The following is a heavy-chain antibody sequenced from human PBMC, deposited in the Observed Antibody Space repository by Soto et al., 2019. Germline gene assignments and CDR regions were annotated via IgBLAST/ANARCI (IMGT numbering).Heavy chain of an antibody. D-gene: IGHD5-12*01. CDR3: AASGYDIIHDAFDI. J-gene: IGHJ3*02. V-gene: IGHV4-31*03. CDR1: GGSVSSGGYY. Sequence: PSETLSLTCTVSGGSVSSGGYYGRWFRQHPGKGLEWIGYIYYSGSTYYNPSLKSRVTISVDTSKNQFSLKLSSVTAADTAVYYCAASGYDIIHDAFDIWGQGTMVTVSS. CDR2: IYYSGST.